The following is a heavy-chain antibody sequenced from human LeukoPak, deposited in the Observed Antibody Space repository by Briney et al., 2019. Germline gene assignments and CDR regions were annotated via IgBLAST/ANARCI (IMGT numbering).Heavy chain of an antibody. CDR3: ARGKYSSSWHNWFDP. D-gene: IGHD6-13*01. Sequence: GASVKVSCKASGYTFSSYDINWVRQATGQGLEWMGWMNPNSGNTGYAQKFQDRVTMTRNTSISTAYMELSSLRSEDTAVYYCARGKYSSSWHNWFDPWGQGTLVTVSP. CDR2: MNPNSGNT. CDR1: GYTFSSYD. V-gene: IGHV1-8*01. J-gene: IGHJ5*02.